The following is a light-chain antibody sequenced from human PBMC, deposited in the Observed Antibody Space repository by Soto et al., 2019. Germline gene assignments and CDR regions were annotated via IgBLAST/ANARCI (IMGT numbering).Light chain of an antibody. CDR1: SSDVGGYNY. Sequence: QSVLTQPVSVSGSPGQSITISCTGTSSDVGGYNYVSWYQQHPGKAPKLMIYEVTKRPSGVSNRFSGSKSGNTASLTISGLQAEDESDYYCSSYTSISTLVFGGGTQLTVL. CDR3: SSYTSISTLV. V-gene: IGLV2-14*01. J-gene: IGLJ2*01. CDR2: EVT.